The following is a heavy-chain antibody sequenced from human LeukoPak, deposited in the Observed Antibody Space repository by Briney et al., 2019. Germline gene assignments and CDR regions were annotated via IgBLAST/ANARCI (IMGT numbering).Heavy chain of an antibody. J-gene: IGHJ5*02. V-gene: IGHV4-30-2*01. D-gene: IGHD3-22*01. CDR2: IYHSGST. Sequence: SQTLSLTCAVSGGSISSGGYSWSWIRQPPGKGLEWIGYIYHSGSTYYNPSLKSRVTISVDRPKNQFSLKLSSVTAADTAVYYCARVDSSGYSSWFDPWGQGTLVTVSS. CDR1: GGSISSGGYS. CDR3: ARVDSSGYSSWFDP.